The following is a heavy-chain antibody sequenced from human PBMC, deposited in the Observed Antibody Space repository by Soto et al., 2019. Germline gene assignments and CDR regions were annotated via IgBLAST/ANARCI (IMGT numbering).Heavy chain of an antibody. CDR1: GYTFNSYD. CDR2: MNPSSGNT. D-gene: IGHD2-15*01. V-gene: IGHV1-8*01. J-gene: IGHJ5*02. Sequence: ASVKVSCKASGYTFNSYDINWVRQAAGQGLEWMGWMNPSSGNTGYTQKFQGRVTMTRDTSASTAYMDLSSLRSEDTAVYYCARGIATGQLDPWGQGTLVTVSS. CDR3: ARGIATGQLDP.